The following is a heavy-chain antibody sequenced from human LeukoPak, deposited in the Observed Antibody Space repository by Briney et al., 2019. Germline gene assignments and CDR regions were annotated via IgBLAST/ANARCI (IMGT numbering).Heavy chain of an antibody. CDR1: EFTFRSIA. J-gene: IGHJ2*01. Sequence: GGSLRLSCAASEFTFRSIAMSWVRQAPGKGREWVAAISSVAVTTYYADSLKARFPISRDNCKNPLYLQMRSLRVDETAVYYCARRLNSVGGRDFDLWGRGTLVTVSS. V-gene: IGHV3-23*01. D-gene: IGHD1-26*01. CDR2: ISSVAVTT. CDR3: ARRLNSVGGRDFDL.